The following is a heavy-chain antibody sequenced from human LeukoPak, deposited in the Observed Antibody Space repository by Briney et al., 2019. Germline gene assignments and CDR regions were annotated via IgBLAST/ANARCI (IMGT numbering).Heavy chain of an antibody. CDR3: ARDPSIAAAEGLLGDAFDI. CDR1: GGSISSYY. CDR2: IYTSGST. V-gene: IGHV4-4*07. D-gene: IGHD6-13*01. J-gene: IGHJ3*02. Sequence: ASETLSLTCTVSGGSISSYYWSWIRQPAGKGLEWIGRIYTSGSTNYNPSLKSRVTMSVDTSKNQFSLKLSSVTAADTAVYYCARDPSIAAAEGLLGDAFDIWGQGTMVTVSS.